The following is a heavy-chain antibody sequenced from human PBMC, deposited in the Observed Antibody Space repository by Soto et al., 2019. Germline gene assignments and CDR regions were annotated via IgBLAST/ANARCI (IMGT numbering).Heavy chain of an antibody. CDR1: GYTFTGYY. CDR2: INPNSGGT. J-gene: IGHJ3*02. D-gene: IGHD6-19*01. Sequence: ASVKVSCKASGYTFTGYYMHWVRQAPGQGLEWMGWINPNSGGTNYAQKFQGRVTMTRDTSISTAYMELSRLRSDDTAVYYCERAPPRIAVAGTIRVKAFDIWGQGTMATASS. CDR3: ERAPPRIAVAGTIRVKAFDI. V-gene: IGHV1-2*02.